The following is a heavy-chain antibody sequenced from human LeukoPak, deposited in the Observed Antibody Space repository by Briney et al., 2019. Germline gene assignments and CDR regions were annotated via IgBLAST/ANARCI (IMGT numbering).Heavy chain of an antibody. Sequence: SETLSLTCNVSGGSISSYYWSWIRQPPGKGLEWIGYISYSGSTSYNPSLKSRVTISEDTSKSQFSLRLTSVTAADTAVYYCARRPTGSGWGCDHWGQGILVTISS. V-gene: IGHV4-59*08. J-gene: IGHJ4*02. CDR2: ISYSGST. CDR3: ARRPTGSGWGCDH. CDR1: GGSISSYY. D-gene: IGHD6-19*01.